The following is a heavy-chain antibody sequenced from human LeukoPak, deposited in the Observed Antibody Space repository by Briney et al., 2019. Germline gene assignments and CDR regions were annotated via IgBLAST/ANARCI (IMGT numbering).Heavy chain of an antibody. CDR1: GGSISSSSYY. J-gene: IGHJ4*02. Sequence: TPSETLSLTCTVSGGSISSSSYYWGWIRQPPGEGLEWIGSIYYSGSTYYNPSLKSRVTISVDTSKNQFSLKLSSVTAADTAVYYCARLAGATVTTQFDYWGQGTLVTVSS. CDR3: ARLAGATVTTQFDY. D-gene: IGHD4-17*01. CDR2: IYYSGST. V-gene: IGHV4-39*01.